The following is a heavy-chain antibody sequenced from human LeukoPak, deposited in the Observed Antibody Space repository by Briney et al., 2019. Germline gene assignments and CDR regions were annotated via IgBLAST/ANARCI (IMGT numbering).Heavy chain of an antibody. D-gene: IGHD3-3*01. CDR3: AREGGFYRPLDY. J-gene: IGHJ4*02. CDR2: IYFSGST. CDR1: GGSISSSSHY. V-gene: IGHV4-39*07. Sequence: SETLSLTCTVFGGSISSSSHYWGWIRQPPGEGLEWIGSIYFSGSTYYSPSLKSRVTISVDPSTNQFSLKLTSVTAADTAVYYCAREGGFYRPLDYSGQGTLVTVSS.